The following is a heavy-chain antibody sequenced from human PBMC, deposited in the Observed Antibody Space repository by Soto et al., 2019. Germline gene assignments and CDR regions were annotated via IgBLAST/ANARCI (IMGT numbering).Heavy chain of an antibody. CDR1: GGSISSGGYY. CDR3: ARDKNCSGFNDAFDI. D-gene: IGHD2-15*01. Sequence: QVQLQESAPGLVKPSQTLSLTCTVSGGSISSGGYYWSWIRQHPGKGFEWIGYIYYSGSTYYNPSLKSRVTISVDTSKIQFSLKLSSVTLADTAVYYCARDKNCSGFNDAFDIWGEGTMVIVSS. CDR2: IYYSGST. V-gene: IGHV4-31*03. J-gene: IGHJ3*02.